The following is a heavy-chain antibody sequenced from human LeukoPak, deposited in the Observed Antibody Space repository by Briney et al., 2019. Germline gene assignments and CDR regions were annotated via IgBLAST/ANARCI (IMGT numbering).Heavy chain of an antibody. CDR2: INTWNQNT. V-gene: IGHV1-18*01. CDR1: GYTFTSYA. J-gene: IGHJ6*03. Sequence: ASVKVSCKASGYTFTSYAMNWVRQAPGQGLEWLGWINTWNQNTDYAQNFQGRVTMTTDTSTSTAYMDLRSLRFDDTAVYYCARGGVSDEKGYYDFHYLDVWGEGTTVTVSS. CDR3: ARGGVSDEKGYYDFHYLDV. D-gene: IGHD3-10*01.